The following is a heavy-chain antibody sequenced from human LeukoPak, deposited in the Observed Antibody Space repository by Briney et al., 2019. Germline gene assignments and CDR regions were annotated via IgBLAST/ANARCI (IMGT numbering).Heavy chain of an antibody. CDR2: IYHSGST. D-gene: IGHD4-17*01. Sequence: PSETLSLTCAVSGGSISSSNWWSWVRQPPGKGLEWIGEIYHSGSTNYNPSLKSRVTISVVKSKNQFSLKLSSVTAADTAVYYCARVSNDGDPFDYWGQGTLVTVSS. CDR3: ARVSNDGDPFDY. J-gene: IGHJ4*02. V-gene: IGHV4-4*02. CDR1: GGSISSSNW.